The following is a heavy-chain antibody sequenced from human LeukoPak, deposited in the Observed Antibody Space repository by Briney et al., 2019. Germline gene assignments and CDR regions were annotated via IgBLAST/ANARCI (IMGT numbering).Heavy chain of an antibody. CDR3: ARGSTVTTSYFDY. J-gene: IGHJ4*02. CDR1: GYTFTGCY. CDR2: INPNSGGT. D-gene: IGHD4-17*01. Sequence: ASVRVSCKASGYTFTGCYMHWVRQAPGQGLEWMGWINPNSGGTNYAQKFQGRVTMTRDTSISTAYMELSRLRSDDTAVYYCARGSTVTTSYFDYWGQGTLVTVSS. V-gene: IGHV1-2*02.